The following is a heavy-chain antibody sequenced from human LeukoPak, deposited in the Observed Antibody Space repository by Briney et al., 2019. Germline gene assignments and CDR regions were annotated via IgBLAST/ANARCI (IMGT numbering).Heavy chain of an antibody. J-gene: IGHJ4*02. CDR2: IYSDGYT. CDR3: TRGGAGYPFDY. D-gene: IGHD1-26*01. V-gene: IGHV3-53*01. CDR1: GLIVSSNY. Sequence: PGGSLRLSCAVSGLIVSSNYMSWVRQAPGKGLEWVSTIYSDGYTYYAGSVKGRFTISRDNSKKTLYLQMNSLRAEDTAVYYCTRGGAGYPFDYWGQGTLVTVSP.